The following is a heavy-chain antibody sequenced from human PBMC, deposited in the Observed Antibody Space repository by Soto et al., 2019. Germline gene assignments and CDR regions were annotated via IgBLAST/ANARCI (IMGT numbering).Heavy chain of an antibody. D-gene: IGHD3-16*01. J-gene: IGHJ4*02. Sequence: LRLSCAASGFSFSNNGMHWVRQAPGKGLEWVAIISYDGSNKYYADSVKGRFTISRDNSKNTLYLQMNSLRVEDTAVYYCAKDRVESGLGEIDYWGQGTLVTVSS. CDR2: ISYDGSNK. V-gene: IGHV3-30*18. CDR1: GFSFSNNG. CDR3: AKDRVESGLGEIDY.